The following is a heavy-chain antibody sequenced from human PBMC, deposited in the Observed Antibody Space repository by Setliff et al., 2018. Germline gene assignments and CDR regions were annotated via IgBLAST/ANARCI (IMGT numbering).Heavy chain of an antibody. CDR1: GASITNINYY. D-gene: IGHD1-26*01. V-gene: IGHV4-39*07. J-gene: IGHJ5*02. CDR2: IFYSGRT. CDR3: ARALYAPVGPTDNWFDP. Sequence: SETLSLTCTVSGASITNINYYWGLIRQPPGKGLEWIGSIFYSGRTFYNPSLKSRLTMSIDKSKNQFSLKMTSVTAADTALYYCARALYAPVGPTDNWFDPWGQGTLVTVSS.